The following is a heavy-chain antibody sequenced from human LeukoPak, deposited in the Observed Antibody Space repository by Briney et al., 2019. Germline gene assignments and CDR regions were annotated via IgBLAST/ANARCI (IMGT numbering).Heavy chain of an antibody. J-gene: IGHJ4*02. CDR2: INHSGSP. CDR3: GSRRTAMFGVIKGPIDY. CDR1: Y. V-gene: IGHV4-34*01. D-gene: IGHD3-3*01. Sequence: YWTWIRQPPGKGLEWIGEINHSGSPNNNPSLKSRVSISFDTSKNQFSLKLTSVTAADTAVYYCGSRRTAMFGVIKGPIDYWGQGTLVTVSS.